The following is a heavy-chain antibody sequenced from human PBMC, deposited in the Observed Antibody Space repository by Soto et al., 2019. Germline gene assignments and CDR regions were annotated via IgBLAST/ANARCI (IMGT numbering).Heavy chain of an antibody. CDR3: ARDLDYYDSSGYYAY. Sequence: QVQLVESGGGVVQPGRSLRLSCAASGFTFSSYAMHWVGQAPGKGLEWVAVISYDGSNKYYADSVKGRFTISRDNSKNTLYLQMNSLRAEDTAVYYCARDLDYYDSSGYYAYWGQGTLVTVSS. D-gene: IGHD3-22*01. CDR2: ISYDGSNK. J-gene: IGHJ4*02. V-gene: IGHV3-30-3*01. CDR1: GFTFSSYA.